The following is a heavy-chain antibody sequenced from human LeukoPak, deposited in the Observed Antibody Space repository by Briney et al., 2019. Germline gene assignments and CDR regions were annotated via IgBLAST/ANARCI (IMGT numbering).Heavy chain of an antibody. Sequence: QSGGSLRLSCAASGFTFSSYDMHWVRQATGKGLEWVSAIGTAGDTYYPGSVKGRFTISRENAKNSLYLQMNSLSAGDTAVYYCARGSNTSPDLSYYYGMDVWGQGTTVTVSS. D-gene: IGHD2-2*01. CDR1: GFTFSSYD. CDR3: ARGSNTSPDLSYYYGMDV. CDR2: IGTAGDT. J-gene: IGHJ6*02. V-gene: IGHV3-13*04.